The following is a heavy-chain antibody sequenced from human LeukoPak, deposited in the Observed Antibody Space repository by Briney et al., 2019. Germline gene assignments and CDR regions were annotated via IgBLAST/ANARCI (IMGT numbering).Heavy chain of an antibody. J-gene: IGHJ3*02. V-gene: IGHV5-51*01. D-gene: IGHD2-21*01. CDR3: ASAYCGGDCYSAAFDI. CDR1: GYSFTSYW. CDR2: IYPGDSAT. Sequence: GESLKISCKCSGYSFTSYWICRVRQMPGKGLGWMGIIYPGDSATSYSPSFQGHVTISADKTNSTAYLQWSSLKASDTAMYDCASAYCGGDCYSAAFDIWGQGTMVTVSS.